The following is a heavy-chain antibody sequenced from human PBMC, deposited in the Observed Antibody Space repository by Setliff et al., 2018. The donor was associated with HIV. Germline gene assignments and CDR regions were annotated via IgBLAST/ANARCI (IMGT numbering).Heavy chain of an antibody. CDR3: ARASSDSSGYHYYFDY. V-gene: IGHV4-61*02. J-gene: IGHJ4*02. CDR1: GDSISSGSNY. Sequence: SETLSLTCTVSGDSISSGSNYWSWIRQPAGKGLEWIGRIYTSGPRYNPSLENRVTISVDTSKSQFFLMLSSATAADTAVYYCARASSDSSGYHYYFDYWGQGTLVTVSS. CDR2: IYTSGP. D-gene: IGHD3-22*01.